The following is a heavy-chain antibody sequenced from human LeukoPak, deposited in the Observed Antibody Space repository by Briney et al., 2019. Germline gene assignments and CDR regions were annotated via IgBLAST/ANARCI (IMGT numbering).Heavy chain of an antibody. J-gene: IGHJ5*02. V-gene: IGHV4-59*01. CDR2: ISFIGST. D-gene: IGHD2-21*01. CDR1: GVSINTYY. Sequence: PSETLSLTCTVSGVSINTYYWAWIRQPPGKGLEWIGHISFIGSTSYNPSLKSRLTMSVDPSKNQFSLKLTSVTAADTAVYYCATEVWSGHHWGQGTLVTVSS. CDR3: ATEVWSGHH.